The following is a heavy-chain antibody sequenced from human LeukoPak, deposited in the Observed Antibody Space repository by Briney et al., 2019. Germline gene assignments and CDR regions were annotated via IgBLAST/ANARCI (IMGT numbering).Heavy chain of an antibody. CDR3: ARDRYYYDTSGSCFDY. D-gene: IGHD3-22*01. Sequence: GGSLRLSCAASGFTFSRSNMNWVRQAPGKGLEWISYIGTSGSPTFYADSVKGRFSIFRDNAKNSLFLQMNSLRAEDTAVYYCARDRYYYDTSGSCFDYWGQGTLVTVSS. CDR2: IGTSGSPT. J-gene: IGHJ4*02. CDR1: GFTFSRSN. V-gene: IGHV3-48*01.